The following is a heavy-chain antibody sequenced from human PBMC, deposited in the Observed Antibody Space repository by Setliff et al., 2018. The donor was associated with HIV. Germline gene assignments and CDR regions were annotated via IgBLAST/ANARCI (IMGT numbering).Heavy chain of an antibody. CDR2: IYYSGST. V-gene: IGHV4-31*03. CDR1: GGSISSGGYY. D-gene: IGHD1-26*01. CDR3: ARSYGRSSPEESEWHSGSYEFYWYFDL. J-gene: IGHJ2*01. Sequence: PSETLSLTCTVSGGSISSGGYYWSWIRQHPGKGLEWIGYIYYSGSTYYNPSLKSRVTISVDTSKNQFSLKLSSVIAADTAVYYCARSYGRSSPEESEWHSGSYEFYWYFDLWGRGTLVTVSS.